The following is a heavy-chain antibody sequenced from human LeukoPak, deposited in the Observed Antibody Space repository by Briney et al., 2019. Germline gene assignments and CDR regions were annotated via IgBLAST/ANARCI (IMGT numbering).Heavy chain of an antibody. CDR1: GFTFSNHG. V-gene: IGHV3-7*01. CDR3: AKDRRSGSYWPYYFDY. Sequence: GGSLRLSCAASGFTFSNHGMNCVRQDPGKGLEWVANIKQDGSEKYYVDSVKGRFTISRDNAKNSLYLQMNSLRAEDTAVYYCAKDRRSGSYWPYYFDYWGQGTLVTVSS. J-gene: IGHJ4*02. D-gene: IGHD1-26*01. CDR2: IKQDGSEK.